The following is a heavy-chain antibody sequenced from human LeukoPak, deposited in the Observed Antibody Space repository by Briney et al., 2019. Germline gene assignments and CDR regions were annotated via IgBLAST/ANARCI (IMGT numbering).Heavy chain of an antibody. V-gene: IGHV3-21*01. D-gene: IGHD2-2*01. Sequence: GGSLRLSCAASGFTSSDHGMHWVRQAPGKGLEWVSSISSSSSYIYYADSVKGRFTISRDNAKNSLYLQMNSLRAEDTAVYYCARDSSRAYYGMDVWGQGTTVTVSS. CDR3: ARDSSRAYYGMDV. J-gene: IGHJ6*02. CDR1: GFTSSDHG. CDR2: ISSSSSYI.